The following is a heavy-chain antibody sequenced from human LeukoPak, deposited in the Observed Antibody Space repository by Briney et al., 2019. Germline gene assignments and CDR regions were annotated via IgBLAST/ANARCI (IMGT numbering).Heavy chain of an antibody. CDR1: GGSISSSNW. CDR3: ARSHSGSYYVAPDY. V-gene: IGHV4-4*02. D-gene: IGHD1-26*01. CDR2: IYHSGST. Sequence: PSETLSLTCAVSGGSISSSNWWSWVRQPPGKGLEWIGEIYHSGSTNYNPSLKSRVTISVDKFKNQFSLKLSSVTAADTAVYYCARSHSGSYYVAPDYWGQGTLVTVSS. J-gene: IGHJ4*02.